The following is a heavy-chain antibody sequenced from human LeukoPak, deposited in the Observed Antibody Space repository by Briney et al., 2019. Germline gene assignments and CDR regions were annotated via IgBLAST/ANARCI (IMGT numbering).Heavy chain of an antibody. CDR1: GFTVTSNY. CDR2: IYYGGST. Sequence: GGSLRLSCAASGFTVTSNYMSWVRQVPGKGLEWVSVIYYGGSTYYADSVRGRFTISRDNSKNTLYLQMNSLRAEDTAVYYCARETRLRWTDYWGQGTLVTVSS. D-gene: IGHD5-24*01. V-gene: IGHV3-66*01. CDR3: ARETRLRWTDY. J-gene: IGHJ4*02.